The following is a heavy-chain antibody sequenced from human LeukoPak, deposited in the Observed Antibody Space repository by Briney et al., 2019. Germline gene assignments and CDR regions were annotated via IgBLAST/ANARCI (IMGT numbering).Heavy chain of an antibody. D-gene: IGHD3-10*01. CDR3: ARGYEGSSFDY. V-gene: IGHV3-7*01. Sequence: GGSLRLSCAASGFTFSSYWMTWVCQAPGKGLEWVANINLDGTEEYYVDSVKGRFSISRDSAKNSLFLQMNSLRAEDTAVYFCARGYEGSSFDYWGQGTLVTVSS. CDR1: GFTFSSYW. CDR2: INLDGTEE. J-gene: IGHJ4*02.